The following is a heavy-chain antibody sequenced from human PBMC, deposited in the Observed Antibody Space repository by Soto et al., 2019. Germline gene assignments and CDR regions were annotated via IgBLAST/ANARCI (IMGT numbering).Heavy chain of an antibody. V-gene: IGHV5-51*01. J-gene: IGHJ3*02. D-gene: IGHD2-8*01. CDR3: ARRPGMVYAMEAFDI. CDR1: GYSFTSYW. Sequence: GESLKISCKGSGYSFTSYWIGWVRQMPGKGLEWMGIIYPGDSDTRYSPSFQGQVTISADKSISTAYLQWSSLKASDTAMYYCARRPGMVYAMEAFDIWGQGTMVTVSS. CDR2: IYPGDSDT.